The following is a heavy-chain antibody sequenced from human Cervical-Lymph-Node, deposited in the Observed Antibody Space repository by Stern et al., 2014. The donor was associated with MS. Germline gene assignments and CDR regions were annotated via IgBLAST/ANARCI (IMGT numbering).Heavy chain of an antibody. CDR1: GFTFTSSA. Sequence: QLVESGPEVKKPGTSVKVSCKASGFTFTSSAVQWVRQARGKRLEWIGLNVVGSGNTNYAQKFQERVTITRDMSTSTAYMELSSLRSEDTAVYYCAAEPMYYSDSVGAFDIWGQGTMVTVSS. V-gene: IGHV1-58*01. D-gene: IGHD3-22*01. CDR3: AAEPMYYSDSVGAFDI. J-gene: IGHJ3*02. CDR2: NVVGSGNT.